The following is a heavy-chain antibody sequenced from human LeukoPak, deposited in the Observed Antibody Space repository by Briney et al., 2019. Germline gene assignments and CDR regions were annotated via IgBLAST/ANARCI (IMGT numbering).Heavy chain of an antibody. Sequence: SGTLSLTCAVSGGSISSKNWWSWVRQPPGKGLEWIGEIHHSGSTNYKPSLKSRVTISIDQSKNQFSLRLSSVTAADTAVYYCAREGLNMVRGVIPKEAWGWFDPWGQGTLVTVSS. J-gene: IGHJ5*02. V-gene: IGHV4-4*02. CDR3: AREGLNMVRGVIPKEAWGWFDP. CDR2: IHHSGST. CDR1: GGSISSKNW. D-gene: IGHD3-10*01.